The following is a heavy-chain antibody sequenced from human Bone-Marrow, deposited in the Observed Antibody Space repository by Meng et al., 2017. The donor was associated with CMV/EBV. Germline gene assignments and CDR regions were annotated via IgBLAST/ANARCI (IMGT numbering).Heavy chain of an antibody. Sequence: SGGSISSGGYYWSWLRQHPGKGLEWIGYIYYSGSTYYNPSLKSRVTISVDTSKNQFSLKLSSVTAADTAVYYCARGYYYDSSGASDYWGQGTLVTVSS. J-gene: IGHJ4*02. V-gene: IGHV4-31*02. CDR3: ARGYYYDSSGASDY. CDR1: GGSISSGGYY. D-gene: IGHD3-22*01. CDR2: IYYSGST.